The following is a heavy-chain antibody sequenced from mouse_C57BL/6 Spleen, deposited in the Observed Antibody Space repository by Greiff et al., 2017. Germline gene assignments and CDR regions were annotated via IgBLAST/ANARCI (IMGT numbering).Heavy chain of an antibody. CDR2: IDPSDSET. Sequence: QVQLQQPGAELVRPGSSVKLSCKASGYTFTSYWMHWVKQRPIQGLEWIGNIDPSDSETHYNQKFKDKATLTVDKSSSTAYMQLSSLTSEYSAVYYCASWGNYYGSSPWFAYWGQGTLVTVSA. D-gene: IGHD1-1*01. CDR3: ASWGNYYGSSPWFAY. J-gene: IGHJ3*01. V-gene: IGHV1-52*01. CDR1: GYTFTSYW.